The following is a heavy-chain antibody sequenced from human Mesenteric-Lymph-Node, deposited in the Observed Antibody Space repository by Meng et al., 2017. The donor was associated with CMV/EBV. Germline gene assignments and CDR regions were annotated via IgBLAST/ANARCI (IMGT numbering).Heavy chain of an antibody. D-gene: IGHD2-2*01. CDR3: ARVYCSSTSCYHTLDY. CDR2: INPNSGGT. J-gene: IGHJ4*02. Sequence: ASVKVSCKASGYTFTSYYMHWVRQAPGQGLEWMGWINPNSGGTNYAQKFQGRVTMTRDTSISTAYMELSRLRSDDTAVYYCARVYCSSTSCYHTLDYWGQGTLVTVSS. V-gene: IGHV1-2*02. CDR1: GYTFTSYY.